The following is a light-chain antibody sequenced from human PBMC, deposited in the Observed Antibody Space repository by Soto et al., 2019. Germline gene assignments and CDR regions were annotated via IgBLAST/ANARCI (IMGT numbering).Light chain of an antibody. V-gene: IGLV2-14*03. J-gene: IGLJ1*01. CDR2: DVS. Sequence: QSALTQPASVSGSPGQSITLSCTGTSSDVGGYNYVSWYQQHPGKAPQLMIYDVSNRPSGVSTRFSGSKSGNTASLTISGLQAEDEADDYCSSYTSSSTRVFGTGTKLTVL. CDR3: SSYTSSSTRV. CDR1: SSDVGGYNY.